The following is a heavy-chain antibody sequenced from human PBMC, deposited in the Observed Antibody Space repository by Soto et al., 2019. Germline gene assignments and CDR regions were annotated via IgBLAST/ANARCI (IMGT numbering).Heavy chain of an antibody. V-gene: IGHV6-1*01. CDR3: AGTTSHYWYYMDV. D-gene: IGHD1-7*01. CDR1: GDSVSSNSAA. CDR2: TYYRTRWYY. J-gene: IGHJ6*03. Sequence: QVQLQESGPGLVKPSQTLSLTCVISGDSVSSNSAAWNWIRQSPSRGLEWRGRTYYRTRWYYDYAVSGSSRLPVNPDTSKNQVSLQLTSVTPAAPAVYYCAGTTSHYWYYMDVWGKGPTVTVSS.